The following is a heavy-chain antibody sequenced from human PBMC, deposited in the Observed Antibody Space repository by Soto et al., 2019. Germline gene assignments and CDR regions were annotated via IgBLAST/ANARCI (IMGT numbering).Heavy chain of an antibody. J-gene: IGHJ4*02. CDR3: ARGYRGYSYGNFDY. V-gene: IGHV4-59*01. D-gene: IGHD5-18*01. CDR2: IYYSGST. Sequence: SETLSLTCTVSGGSISSYYWSWIRQPPGKGLEWIGYIYYSGSTNYNPSLKSRVTISVDTSKNQFSLKLSSVTAADTAVYYCARGYRGYSYGNFDYRGQGTLVTVSS. CDR1: GGSISSYY.